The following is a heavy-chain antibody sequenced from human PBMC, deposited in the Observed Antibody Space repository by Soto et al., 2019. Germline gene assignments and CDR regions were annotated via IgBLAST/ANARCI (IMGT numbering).Heavy chain of an antibody. CDR2: IYWDDDK. CDR1: GFSLSTTGVA. D-gene: IGHD2-15*01. J-gene: IGHJ4*02. Sequence: QITLKESGPTLVKPTQTLTLTCSFSGFSLSTTGVAVGWVSQPPGKALECLVLIYWDDDKRYSPSLKSRLTITRDTSKNQVVLTMTDMDPVDAATYYCAHRVDYRGSWNTGYLDYLGQGTLVTVSS. V-gene: IGHV2-5*02. CDR3: AHRVDYRGSWNTGYLDY.